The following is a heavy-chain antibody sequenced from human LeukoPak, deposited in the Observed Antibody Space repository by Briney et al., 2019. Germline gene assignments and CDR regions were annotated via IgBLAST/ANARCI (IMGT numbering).Heavy chain of an antibody. D-gene: IGHD6-13*01. V-gene: IGHV3-23*01. CDR2: ISGSGGST. CDR3: ARDMSIAAAGYMDV. Sequence: PGGSLRLSCAASGFTFSSYAMSWVRQAPGKGLEWVSAISGSGGSTYYADSVKGRFTISRDNSKNTLYLQMNSLRAEDTAVYYCARDMSIAAAGYMDVWGKGTTVTVSS. CDR1: GFTFSSYA. J-gene: IGHJ6*03.